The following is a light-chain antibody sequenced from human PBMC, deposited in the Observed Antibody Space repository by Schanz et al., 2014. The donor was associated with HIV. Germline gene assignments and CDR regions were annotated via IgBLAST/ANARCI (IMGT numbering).Light chain of an antibody. CDR3: QQSYSNPRT. CDR1: PGVSRW. CDR2: KAS. J-gene: IGKJ1*01. Sequence: DTQLTQSPTTLSASVGDTVTITCRASPGVSRWLAWYQQKPGKAPKLLIYKASSLQSGVPSRFSGSGSGTEFTLTISSLQPEDFATYFCQQSYSNPRTFGQGTKVEIK. V-gene: IGKV1-5*03.